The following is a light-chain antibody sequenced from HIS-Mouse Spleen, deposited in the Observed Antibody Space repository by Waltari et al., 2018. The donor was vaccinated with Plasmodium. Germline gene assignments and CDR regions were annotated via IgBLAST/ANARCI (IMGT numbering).Light chain of an antibody. CDR1: ALPKKY. Sequence: SYELTQPPSVSVSPGQTARITCSGDALPKKYAYWYQQKAGPAPVLVIYEDGKRPSGTPGRFSGASAGTMATLTISGAQVEEEADYYCYSTDSSGNHRVFGGGTKLTVL. CDR3: YSTDSSGNHRV. J-gene: IGLJ3*02. V-gene: IGLV3-10*01. CDR2: EDG.